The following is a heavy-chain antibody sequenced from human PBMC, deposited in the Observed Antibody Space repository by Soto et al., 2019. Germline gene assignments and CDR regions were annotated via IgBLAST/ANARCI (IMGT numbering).Heavy chain of an antibody. CDR2: INQDGSEK. D-gene: IGHD3-10*01. V-gene: IGHV3-7*01. CDR3: ARGSGSSYFDF. CDR1: ALTFRNNW. Sequence: PGGSLRLSCAASALTFRNNWMSWVRQAPGKGLEWVANINQDGSEKSYVDSMKGRFTISRDRAKNSVYLHLSSLRAGDTAVYFCARGSGSSYFDFWGQGTLVTVSS. J-gene: IGHJ4*02.